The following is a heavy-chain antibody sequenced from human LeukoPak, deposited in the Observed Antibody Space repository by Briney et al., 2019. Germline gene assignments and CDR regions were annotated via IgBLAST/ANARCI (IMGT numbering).Heavy chain of an antibody. J-gene: IGHJ4*02. Sequence: SETLSLTCTVSAGSMSNYYWSWIRQPPGKGLEWIGYIYYSGSTNYNPSLKSRVTISVDTSKNQFSLKLSSVTAADTAVYYCARHAGRSVGATAFDYWGQGTLVTVSS. CDR1: AGSMSNYY. D-gene: IGHD1-26*01. V-gene: IGHV4-59*08. CDR2: IYYSGST. CDR3: ARHAGRSVGATAFDY.